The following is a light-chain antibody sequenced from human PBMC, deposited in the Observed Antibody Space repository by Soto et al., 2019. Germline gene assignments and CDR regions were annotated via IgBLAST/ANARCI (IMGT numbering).Light chain of an antibody. CDR2: EVS. CDR3: SSYVTSDTLV. V-gene: IGLV2-14*01. Sequence: QSALTQPASVSGSPGQSITISCTGTTSDVGRYNYVSWYQQHPGKAPKLMIYEVSSRPSGVSNRFSGSKSGNTASLTISGLQPEDEADYYCSSYVTSDTLVFGGGTKLTVL. CDR1: TSDVGRYNY. J-gene: IGLJ2*01.